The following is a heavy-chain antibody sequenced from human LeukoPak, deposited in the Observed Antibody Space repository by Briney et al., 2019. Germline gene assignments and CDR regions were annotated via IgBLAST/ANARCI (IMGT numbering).Heavy chain of an antibody. CDR1: GFIFSSYG. V-gene: IGHV3-30*03. CDR3: ARGPTVVTPAADY. J-gene: IGHJ4*02. D-gene: IGHD4-23*01. CDR2: ISYDGSNK. Sequence: GRSLRLSCAASGFIFSSYGMHWVRQAPGKGLEWVVVISYDGSNKYYADSVRGRFTISRDNSKNTLYLQMNSPRAEDTAVYYCARGPTVVTPAADYWGQGTLVTVSS.